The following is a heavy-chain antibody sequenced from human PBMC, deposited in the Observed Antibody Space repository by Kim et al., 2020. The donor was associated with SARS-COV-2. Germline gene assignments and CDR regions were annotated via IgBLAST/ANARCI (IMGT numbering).Heavy chain of an antibody. CDR2: IYPGDSDT. CDR3: ARRSGRFSWFDP. V-gene: IGHV5-51*01. D-gene: IGHD1-26*01. Sequence: GESLKISCKGSGFSFTSYWIGWVRQMPGKGLEWMGIIYPGDSDTTYSPSFQGHVTISADKSINTAYLQWSSLEASDTAIYYCARRSGRFSWFDPWGQGTLVAVSS. CDR1: GFSFTSYW. J-gene: IGHJ5*02.